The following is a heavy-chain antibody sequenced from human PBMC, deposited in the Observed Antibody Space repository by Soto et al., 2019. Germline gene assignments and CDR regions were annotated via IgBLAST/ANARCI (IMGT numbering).Heavy chain of an antibody. D-gene: IGHD1-1*01. CDR2: IKSRSDGGAR. CDR1: GFMFSSAW. CDR3: VAGWNDF. V-gene: IGHV3-15*01. Sequence: EVKVVESGGDFVKPGGSLRLSCATSGFMFSSAWMSWVRQAPGKGLEWVGRIKSRSDGGARDYAAPVKGRFNISRDDSQHMLYLQRDSLKVEHSAVYYCVAGWNDFWGQGTLVTVSS. J-gene: IGHJ4*02.